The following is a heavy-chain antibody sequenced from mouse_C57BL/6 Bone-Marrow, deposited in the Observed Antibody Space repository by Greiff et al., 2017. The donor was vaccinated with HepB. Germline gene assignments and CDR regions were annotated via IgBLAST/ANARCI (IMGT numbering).Heavy chain of an antibody. CDR1: GYTFTSYW. Sequence: QVHVKQPGAELVKPGASVKVSCKASGYTFTSYWMHWVKQRPGQGLEWIGRIHPSDSDTNYNQKFKGKATLTVDKSSSTAYMQLSSLTSEDSAVYYCAMGEVYDGNAMDYWGQGTSVTVSS. D-gene: IGHD2-3*01. CDR2: IHPSDSDT. V-gene: IGHV1-74*01. J-gene: IGHJ4*01. CDR3: AMGEVYDGNAMDY.